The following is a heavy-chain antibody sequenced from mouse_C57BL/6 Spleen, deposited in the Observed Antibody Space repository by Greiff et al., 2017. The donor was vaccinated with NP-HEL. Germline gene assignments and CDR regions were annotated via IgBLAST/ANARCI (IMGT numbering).Heavy chain of an antibody. J-gene: IGHJ2*01. Sequence: EVQLVESGGGLVKPGGSLKLSCAASGFTFSSYAMSWVRQTPEKRLEWVATISDGGSYTYYPDNVKGRFTISRDNAKNNLYLQMSHLKSEDTAMYYCARDGVLRYWGQGTTLTVSS. D-gene: IGHD1-1*01. V-gene: IGHV5-4*01. CDR1: GFTFSSYA. CDR2: ISDGGSYT. CDR3: ARDGVLRY.